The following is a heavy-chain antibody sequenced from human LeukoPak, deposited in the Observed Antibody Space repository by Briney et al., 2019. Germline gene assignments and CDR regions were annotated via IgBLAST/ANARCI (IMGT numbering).Heavy chain of an antibody. D-gene: IGHD1-26*01. V-gene: IGHV3-23*01. CDR2: IRCSGGST. J-gene: IGHJ3*02. Sequence: GGSLRLSWAAAGFTVSSYAMRWGRQEGGKGREWGSAIRCSGGSTYYAASVTGRFTISRDNSKNTLYLQMNSLRAEDTAVYYCAKDIEWAPGGDAFDIWGQGTMVTVSS. CDR3: AKDIEWAPGGDAFDI. CDR1: GFTVSSYA.